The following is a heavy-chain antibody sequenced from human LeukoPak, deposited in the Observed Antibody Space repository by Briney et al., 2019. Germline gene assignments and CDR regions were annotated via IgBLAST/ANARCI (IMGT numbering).Heavy chain of an antibody. Sequence: GSLRLSCAASGFTFSNYAMTWVRHAPGKGLEWVSTNSGSGGSTYYADSVKGRFTISRDNSKNTLYMQMNSLRAEDTAIYYCAKGRDGYNPDYWGQGSLVTVSS. CDR2: NSGSGGST. CDR1: GFTFSNYA. D-gene: IGHD5-24*01. V-gene: IGHV3-23*01. J-gene: IGHJ4*02. CDR3: AKGRDGYNPDY.